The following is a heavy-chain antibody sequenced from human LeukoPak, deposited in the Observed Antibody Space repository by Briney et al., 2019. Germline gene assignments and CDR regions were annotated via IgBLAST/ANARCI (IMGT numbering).Heavy chain of an antibody. CDR2: ISAYNGNT. Sequence: ASVKVSCKASGGTFSSYAISWVRQAPGQGLEWMGWISAYNGNTNYAQKLQGRVTMTTDTSTSTAYMELRSLRSDDTAVYYCARDRIGYCSGGSCYPDYWGQGTLVTVSS. CDR1: GGTFSSYA. CDR3: ARDRIGYCSGGSCYPDY. V-gene: IGHV1-18*01. J-gene: IGHJ4*02. D-gene: IGHD2-15*01.